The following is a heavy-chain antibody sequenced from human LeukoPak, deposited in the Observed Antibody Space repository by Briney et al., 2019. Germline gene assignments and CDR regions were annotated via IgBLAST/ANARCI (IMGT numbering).Heavy chain of an antibody. CDR3: AKQGITVDTVMVTILPLFDY. J-gene: IGHJ4*02. CDR2: ISGSGGST. Sequence: GGSLRLSCAASGFTFSSYAMSWVRQAPGKGLEWVSAISGSGGSTYYADSVKGRFTISRDNSKNTLYLQMNSLRAEDTAVYYCAKQGITVDTVMVTILPLFDYWGQGTLVTVSS. CDR1: GFTFSSYA. D-gene: IGHD5-18*01. V-gene: IGHV3-23*01.